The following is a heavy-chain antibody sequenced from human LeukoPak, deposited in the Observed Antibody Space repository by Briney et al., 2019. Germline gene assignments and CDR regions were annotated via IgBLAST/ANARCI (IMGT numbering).Heavy chain of an antibody. CDR1: GFTFSSYD. CDR2: IGTAGDT. V-gene: IGHV3-13*01. D-gene: IGHD6-13*01. CDR3: ARDGYEGGSSWLYYYYYGMDV. J-gene: IGHJ6*02. Sequence: GGSLRLSCAASGFTFSSYDMHWVRQATGKGLEWVSAIGTAGDTYYPGSMKGRFTISRDNAKNTLYLQMNSLRAEDTAVYYCARDGYEGGSSWLYYYYYGMDVWGQGTTVTVSS.